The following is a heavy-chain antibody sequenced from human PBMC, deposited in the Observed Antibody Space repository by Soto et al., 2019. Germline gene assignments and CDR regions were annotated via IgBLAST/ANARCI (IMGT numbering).Heavy chain of an antibody. V-gene: IGHV3-23*01. J-gene: IGHJ5*02. D-gene: IGHD2-2*03. CDR2: ISGSGGST. Sequence: EVQLLESGGGSVQPGGSLRLSCAASGFTFSSYAMSWVRQAPGKGLEWVSAISGSGGSTYYADSVKGRFTISRDNSKNTLYLQMNSLRAEDTAVYYCAKDPVDIVVVPAAAGWFDPWGQGTLVTVSS. CDR3: AKDPVDIVVVPAAAGWFDP. CDR1: GFTFSSYA.